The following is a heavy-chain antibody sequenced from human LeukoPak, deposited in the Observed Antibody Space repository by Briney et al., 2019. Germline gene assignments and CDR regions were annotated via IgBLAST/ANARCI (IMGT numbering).Heavy chain of an antibody. J-gene: IGHJ4*02. CDR2: IKQDGSEK. V-gene: IGHV3-7*01. CDR3: AKLIEQQLPYFDY. Sequence: GGSLRLSCAASGFTFSSYWMSWVRQAPGKGLEWVANIKQDGSEKYYVDSVKGRFTISRDNAKNSLYLQMNSLRAEDTAVYYCAKLIEQQLPYFDYWGQGTLVTVSS. CDR1: GFTFSSYW. D-gene: IGHD6-13*01.